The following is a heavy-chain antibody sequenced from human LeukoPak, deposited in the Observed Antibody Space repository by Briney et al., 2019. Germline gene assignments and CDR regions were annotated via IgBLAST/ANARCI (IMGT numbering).Heavy chain of an antibody. CDR3: ARETSQKGAHYMDV. J-gene: IGHJ6*03. Sequence: ASVKVSCKASGYTFTSYDINWVRQATGQGLEWMGWMSPNSGNTGYAQKFQGRVTITRNTSISTAYMELSSLRSEDTAVYYCARETSQKGAHYMDVWGKGTTVTISS. CDR1: GYTFTSYD. CDR2: MSPNSGNT. V-gene: IGHV1-8*03. D-gene: IGHD3-16*01.